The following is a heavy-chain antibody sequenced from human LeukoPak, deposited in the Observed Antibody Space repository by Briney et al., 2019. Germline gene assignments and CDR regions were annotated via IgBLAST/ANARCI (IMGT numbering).Heavy chain of an antibody. CDR1: GFTFSSYS. Sequence: GGSLRLSCAASGFTFSSYSMNWVRQAPGKGLEWVSTISGSGANTYYADSVKGRFTISRDNSKNTLSLQMNSLRVEDTALYYCAKYSDSTGAHYFDYWGQGTLVTVSS. V-gene: IGHV3-23*01. J-gene: IGHJ4*02. D-gene: IGHD2/OR15-2a*01. CDR2: ISGSGANT. CDR3: AKYSDSTGAHYFDY.